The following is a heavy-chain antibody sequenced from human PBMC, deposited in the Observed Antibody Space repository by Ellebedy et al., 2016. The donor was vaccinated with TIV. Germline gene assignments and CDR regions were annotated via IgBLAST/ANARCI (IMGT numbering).Heavy chain of an antibody. J-gene: IGHJ4*02. D-gene: IGHD4-17*01. CDR3: ARVLLYGDLFEYYFDY. CDR1: GYTFTSYG. CDR2: ISAYNGNT. V-gene: IGHV1-18*04. Sequence: ASVKVSCXASGYTFTSYGISWVRQAPGQGLEWMGWISAYNGNTNYAQKLQGRVTMTTDTSTSTAYMELRSPRSDDTAVYYCARVLLYGDLFEYYFDYWGQGTLVTVSS.